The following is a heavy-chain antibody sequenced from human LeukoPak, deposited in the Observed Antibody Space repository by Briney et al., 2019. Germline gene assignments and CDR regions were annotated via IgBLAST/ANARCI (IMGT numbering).Heavy chain of an antibody. CDR1: GFTFSDYY. Sequence: PGGSLRLSCAASGFTFSDYYMSWVRQAPGKGLEWVSVIYSGGSTYYADSVKGRFTISRDNSKNTLYLQMNSLRAEDTAVYYCARGRPYQLLSDWGQGTLVTVSS. CDR3: ARGRPYQLLSD. CDR2: IYSGGST. J-gene: IGHJ4*02. V-gene: IGHV3-66*01. D-gene: IGHD2-2*01.